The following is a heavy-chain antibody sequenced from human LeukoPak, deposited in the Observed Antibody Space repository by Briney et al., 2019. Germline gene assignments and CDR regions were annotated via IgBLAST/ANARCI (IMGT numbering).Heavy chain of an antibody. CDR2: ISWNSGAL. J-gene: IGHJ5*02. CDR1: GFAFNNYA. CDR3: AEGPTNSWSVEDWFDP. V-gene: IGHV3-9*01. Sequence: QPGRSLRLSCAASGFAFNNYAMHWVRQAPGKGLEWVSGISWNSGALGYADSVRGRFTISRDNGKNSLYLQMTSLRPEDTAFYYCAEGPTNSWSVEDWFDPWGQGTLVTVSS. D-gene: IGHD6-13*01.